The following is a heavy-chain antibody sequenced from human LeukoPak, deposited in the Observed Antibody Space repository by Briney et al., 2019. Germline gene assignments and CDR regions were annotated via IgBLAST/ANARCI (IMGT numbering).Heavy chain of an antibody. CDR3: VRGNYDNRGYSNAFDI. V-gene: IGHV4-59*01. J-gene: IGHJ3*02. D-gene: IGHD3-22*01. CDR1: GASISSSY. Sequence: PSETLSLTCTVSGASISSSYWSWLRQPPGKRLEWIGYIYYNGNTNSNPSLKSRVTISADTSKNQFSLKLSSVTAADTAIYYCVRGNYDNRGYSNAFDIWGQGTMVTVSS. CDR2: IYYNGNT.